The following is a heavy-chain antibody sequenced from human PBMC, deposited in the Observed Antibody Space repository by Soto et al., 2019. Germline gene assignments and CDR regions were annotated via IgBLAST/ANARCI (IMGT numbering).Heavy chain of an antibody. CDR1: GFTFSSYG. D-gene: IGHD3-3*01. CDR2: ISYDGSNK. J-gene: IGHJ6*02. CDR3: AKEVYDFWSGYSRLNGMDV. V-gene: IGHV3-30*18. Sequence: GGSLRLSIAASGFTFSSYGIHWVRQAPGKGLEWVAVISYDGSNKYYADSVKGRFTISRDNSKNTLYLQMNSLRAEDTAVYYCAKEVYDFWSGYSRLNGMDVWGQGTTVTVSS.